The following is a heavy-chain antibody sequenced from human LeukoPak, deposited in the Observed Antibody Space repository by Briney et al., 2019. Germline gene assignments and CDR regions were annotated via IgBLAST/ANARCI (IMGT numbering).Heavy chain of an antibody. CDR2: ITSSSSYI. V-gene: IGHV3-21*01. J-gene: IGHJ4*02. CDR1: GFRFSDYT. D-gene: IGHD3-10*01. Sequence: GSLRLSCAASGFRFSDYTMSWVRQAPGKGLEWVSSITSSSSYIYDAHSLKGRFTISRDNSKNTLYLQMNSLRAEDTAVYYCAKDMDVGGYGSRSYFDYWGQGTLVTVSS. CDR3: AKDMDVGGYGSRSYFDY.